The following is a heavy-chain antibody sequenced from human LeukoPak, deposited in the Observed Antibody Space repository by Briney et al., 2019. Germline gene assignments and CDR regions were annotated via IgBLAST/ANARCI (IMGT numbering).Heavy chain of an antibody. Sequence: PSETLSLTCTVSGGSISSSSYYWGRIRQPPGKGLELIGYIYYSGSTNYNPSLKSRVTISVDTSKNQFSLKLSSVTAADTAVYYCARSRPSATNLSGYSAIRGNYFDYWGQGTLVAVSS. J-gene: IGHJ4*02. CDR3: ARSRPSATNLSGYSAIRGNYFDY. CDR1: GGSISSSSYY. D-gene: IGHD5-12*01. V-gene: IGHV4-61*05. CDR2: IYYSGST.